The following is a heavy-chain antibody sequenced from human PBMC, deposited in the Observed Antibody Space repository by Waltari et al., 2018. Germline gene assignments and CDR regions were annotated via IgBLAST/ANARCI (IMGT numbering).Heavy chain of an antibody. CDR2: IYHSGST. CDR3: ARGGLQWLPWGWFDP. J-gene: IGHJ5*02. Sequence: QVQLQESGPGLVKPSETLSLTCAVSGYSISSGYYWGWIRQPPGKGLEWIGSIYHSGSTDYNPSLKSRVTISVDTSKNQFSLKLSSVTAADTAVYYCARGGLQWLPWGWFDPWGQGTLVTVSS. CDR1: GYSISSGYY. V-gene: IGHV4-38-2*01. D-gene: IGHD4-4*01.